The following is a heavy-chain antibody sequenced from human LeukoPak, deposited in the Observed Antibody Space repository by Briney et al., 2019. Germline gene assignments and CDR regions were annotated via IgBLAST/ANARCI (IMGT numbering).Heavy chain of an antibody. CDR2: INPSGGST. CDR3: ARGGLRVMVYRLYYMDV. CDR1: GYTFTSYY. V-gene: IGHV1-46*01. Sequence: ASVKVSCKASGYTFTSYYMHWVRQAPGQGLEWMGIINPSGGSTSYAQKFQGRVTMTRDTSISTAYMELTRLRSDDTAVYYCARGGLRVMVYRLYYMDVWGKGTTVTVSS. D-gene: IGHD2-8*01. J-gene: IGHJ6*03.